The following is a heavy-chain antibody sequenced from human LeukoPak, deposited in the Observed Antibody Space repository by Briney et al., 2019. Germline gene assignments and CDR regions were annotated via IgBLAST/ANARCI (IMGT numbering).Heavy chain of an antibody. CDR3: ARVEEGWELGGQLDY. CDR1: GFTFSSYA. CDR2: ISYDGSNK. V-gene: IGHV3-30-3*01. D-gene: IGHD1-26*01. J-gene: IGHJ4*02. Sequence: GGSLRLSCAASGFTFSSYAMHWVRQAPGKGLEWVAVISYDGSNKYYADSVKGRFTISRDNSKNTLYLQMNSLRAEDTAVYYCARVEEGWELGGQLDYWGQGTLVTVSS.